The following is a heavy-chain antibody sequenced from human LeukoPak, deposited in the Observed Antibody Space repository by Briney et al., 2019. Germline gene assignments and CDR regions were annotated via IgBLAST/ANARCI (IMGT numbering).Heavy chain of an antibody. Sequence: PGRSLRLSCAASGFTFSSYAMHWVRQAPGKGLEWVAVISYDGSNKYYADSVKGRFTISRDNSKNTLYLQMNSLRAEDTAVYYCAKETYYDFWSGYPPNYFDYWGQGTLVTVSS. V-gene: IGHV3-30-3*01. CDR2: ISYDGSNK. J-gene: IGHJ4*02. CDR3: AKETYYDFWSGYPPNYFDY. D-gene: IGHD3-3*01. CDR1: GFTFSSYA.